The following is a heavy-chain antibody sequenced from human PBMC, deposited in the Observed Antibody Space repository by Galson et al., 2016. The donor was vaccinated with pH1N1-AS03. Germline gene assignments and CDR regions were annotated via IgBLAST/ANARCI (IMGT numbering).Heavy chain of an antibody. J-gene: IGHJ4*02. Sequence: VKVSCKASGGTFSNYAFSWVRPAPGQGLEWMGGIIPLFGTPNYAQKFQGSVTITADKSTNTAYMELTSLRSEDPAVYFCGIRDGGGYDFWSGTPGGYWGQGTLVTVSS. CDR2: IIPLFGTP. V-gene: IGHV1-69*06. D-gene: IGHD3-3*01. CDR1: GGTFSNYA. CDR3: GIRDGGGYDFWSGTPGGY.